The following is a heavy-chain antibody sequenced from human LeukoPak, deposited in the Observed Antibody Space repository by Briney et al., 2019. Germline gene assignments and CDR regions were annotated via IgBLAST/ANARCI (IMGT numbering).Heavy chain of an antibody. J-gene: IGHJ4*02. CDR3: TTDTYYDSSLYFDY. CDR2: IKSETNGGTT. Sequence: GGSLGLSCAASGFTFDNAWMSWVRQAPGKGPEWVGRIKSETNGGTTDYAAPVKGRFTISRDDSKNMLYLQMNSLKTEDTAVYYCTTDTYYDSSLYFDYWGQGTLVTVSS. CDR1: GFTFDNAW. V-gene: IGHV3-15*01. D-gene: IGHD3-22*01.